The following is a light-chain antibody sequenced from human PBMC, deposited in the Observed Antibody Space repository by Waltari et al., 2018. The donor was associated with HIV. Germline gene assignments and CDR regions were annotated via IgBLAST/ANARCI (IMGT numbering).Light chain of an antibody. Sequence: QSALTQPRSVSGSPGQSVTISCTGTSSDVGGYNYVSWYQQHPGKAPKVRIYDVSKRPSGVPDRLSGAKSGNTASLPISGLQSEDEADYYCCSYAGSYTYVFGTGTKVTVL. CDR3: CSYAGSYTYV. J-gene: IGLJ1*01. CDR2: DVS. V-gene: IGLV2-11*01. CDR1: SSDVGGYNY.